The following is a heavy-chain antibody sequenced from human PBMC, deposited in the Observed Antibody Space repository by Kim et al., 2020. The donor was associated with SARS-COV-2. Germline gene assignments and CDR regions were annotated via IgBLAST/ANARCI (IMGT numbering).Heavy chain of an antibody. CDR1: GGSISSGGYY. CDR2: IYYSGST. V-gene: IGHV4-31*03. CDR3: VRYYDFWKTGFDP. D-gene: IGHD3-3*01. Sequence: SETLSLTCTVSGGSISSGGYYWSWIRQHPGKGLEWIGYIYYSGSTYYNPSLKSRVTISVDTSKNQFSLKLSSVTAADTAVYYCVRYYDFWKTGFDPWGQGTLVTVSS. J-gene: IGHJ5*02.